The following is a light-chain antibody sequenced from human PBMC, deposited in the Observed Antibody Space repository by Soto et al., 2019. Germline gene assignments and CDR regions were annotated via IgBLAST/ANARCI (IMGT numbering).Light chain of an antibody. V-gene: IGKV1-5*03. J-gene: IGKJ4*01. CDR2: KAS. CDR3: QQYKTYPLT. CDR1: QSISNW. Sequence: DIQMTQSPSTLSASVGDRVTITCRASQSISNWLAWYQQKPGKAPNLLIYKASSLQSGAPSRFSGSGSGTEFTLTISSLQPDDFATYYCQQYKTYPLTFGGGTEVEI.